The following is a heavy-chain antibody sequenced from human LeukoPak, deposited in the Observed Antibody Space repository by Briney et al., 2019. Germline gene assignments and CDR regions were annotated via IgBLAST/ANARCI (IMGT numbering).Heavy chain of an antibody. D-gene: IGHD1-7*01. CDR2: IIPSFGTP. Sequence: GASVKVSCKASGGTFSSFPISWVRQAPGQGLEWMGGIIPSFGTPNYAQKFQGRVMITTDESTGTAYMELSSLRSEDTATYFCARGGLELRPIDYWGQGTLVTVSS. CDR3: ARGGLELRPIDY. J-gene: IGHJ4*02. V-gene: IGHV1-69*05. CDR1: GGTFSSFP.